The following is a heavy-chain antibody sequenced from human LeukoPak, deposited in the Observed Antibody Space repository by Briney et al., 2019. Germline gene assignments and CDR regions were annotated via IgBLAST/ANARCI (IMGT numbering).Heavy chain of an antibody. D-gene: IGHD3-9*01. CDR3: ARDTYYDILTGYYMGGWFDP. CDR1: GYTFTGYY. Sequence: ASVKVSCKASGYTFTGYYMHWVRQAPGQGLEWMGWINPNSGGTNYAQKFQGRVTMTRDMSISTAYMELSRLRSDDTAVYYCARDTYYDILTGYYMGGWFDPWGQGTLVTVSS. CDR2: INPNSGGT. V-gene: IGHV1-2*02. J-gene: IGHJ5*02.